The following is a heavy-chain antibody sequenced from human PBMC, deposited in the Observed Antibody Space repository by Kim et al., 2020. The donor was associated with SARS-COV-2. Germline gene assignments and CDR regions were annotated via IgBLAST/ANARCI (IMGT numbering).Heavy chain of an antibody. Sequence: GGSLRLSCAASGFTVSSNYMSWVRQAPGKGLEWVSVIYSGGSTYYADSVKGRFTISRDNSKNTLYLQMNSLRAEDTAVYYCAREGCSGGSCYSGPYYYYYGMDVWGQGTTVTVSS. V-gene: IGHV3-53*01. CDR2: IYSGGST. D-gene: IGHD2-15*01. CDR3: AREGCSGGSCYSGPYYYYYGMDV. CDR1: GFTVSSNY. J-gene: IGHJ6*02.